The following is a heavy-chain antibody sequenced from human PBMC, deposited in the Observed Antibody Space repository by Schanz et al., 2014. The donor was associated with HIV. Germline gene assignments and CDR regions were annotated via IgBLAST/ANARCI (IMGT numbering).Heavy chain of an antibody. D-gene: IGHD3-16*01. CDR1: GETGREKD. Sequence: EVQVLESGGRWAQPGGKGRGEGEASGETGREKDLNWVRQAPGKGLEWVSGITANGGANYADSVKGRFTISRDNSKNTVYLEIRSLRAEDTAIYYCARPIPLSEFRGVSPSGSSSSLEVWGQGTTVTVS. J-gene: IGHJ6*02. CDR2: ITANGGA. CDR3: ARPIPLSEFRGVSPSGSSSSLEV. V-gene: IGHV3-23*01.